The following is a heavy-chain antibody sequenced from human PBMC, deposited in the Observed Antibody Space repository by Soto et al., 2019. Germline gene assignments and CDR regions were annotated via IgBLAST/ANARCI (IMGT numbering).Heavy chain of an antibody. Sequence: EVQLLESGGGLVQPGGSLRLSCAASGFTFSSYAMSWVRQAPGKGLEWVSAISGSGGSTYYADSVKGRFTISRDNSTTTLHLRTNSLRARDTAVYYCAKVLLAYCGGDCSYYCDYWGQGIMVTVSS. CDR2: ISGSGGST. CDR1: GFTFSSYA. D-gene: IGHD2-21*02. J-gene: IGHJ4*02. V-gene: IGHV3-23*01. CDR3: AKVLLAYCGGDCSYYCDY.